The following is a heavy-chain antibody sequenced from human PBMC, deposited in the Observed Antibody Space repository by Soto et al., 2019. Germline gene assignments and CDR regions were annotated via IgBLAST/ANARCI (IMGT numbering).Heavy chain of an antibody. CDR3: ASQGRLPDAFDI. V-gene: IGHV4-39*01. Sequence: SETLSLTCTVSGGSISSSSYYWGWIRQPPGKGLEWIGSIYYSGSTYYNPSLKSRVTISVDTSKNQFSLKLSSVTAADTAVYYCASQGRLPDAFDIWGQGTMVTVSS. CDR2: IYYSGST. CDR1: GGSISSSSYY. J-gene: IGHJ3*02. D-gene: IGHD6-25*01.